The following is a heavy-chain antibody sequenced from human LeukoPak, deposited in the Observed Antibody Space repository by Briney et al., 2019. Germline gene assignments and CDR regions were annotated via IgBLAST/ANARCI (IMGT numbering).Heavy chain of an antibody. V-gene: IGHV4-39*01. D-gene: IGHD1-1*01. CDR3: ARLSRGTNDEPLPLDY. CDR2: GCYSGST. Sequence: SETLSLTCAVSGGSFSSSGYYWGWIRQPPGKGLEWIVSGCYSGSTYYNPPLKSRVTPSVHTSKNQSSLKLTSVTAADTAVYYCARLSRGTNDEPLPLDYWGQGTLVTVSS. CDR1: GGSFSSSGYY. J-gene: IGHJ4*02.